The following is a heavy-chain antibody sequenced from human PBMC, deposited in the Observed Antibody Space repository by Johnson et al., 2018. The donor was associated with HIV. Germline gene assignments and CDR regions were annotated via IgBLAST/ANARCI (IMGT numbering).Heavy chain of an antibody. J-gene: IGHJ3*02. Sequence: VQLVESGGGLVQPGGSLRLSCAASGFTFSSYAMHWVRQAPGKGLEYVSAISSNGGSTYYANSVKGRFTISRDNSKNTLYLQMGSLRAEDMAVYYCARGAGYDFWSGWHAFDIWGQGTMVTVSP. CDR2: ISSNGGST. V-gene: IGHV3-64*01. D-gene: IGHD3-3*01. CDR1: GFTFSSYA. CDR3: ARGAGYDFWSGWHAFDI.